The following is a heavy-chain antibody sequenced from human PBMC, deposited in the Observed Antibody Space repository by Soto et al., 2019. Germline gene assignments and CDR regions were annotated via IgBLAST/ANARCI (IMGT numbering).Heavy chain of an antibody. J-gene: IGHJ6*03. V-gene: IGHV3-21*01. CDR1: GFTFSSYS. CDR3: ARDKGFIVATTDYYYYYYMDV. Sequence: GGSLRLSCAASGFTFSSYSMNWVRQAPGKGLEWVSSISSSSSYIYYADSVKGRFTISRDNAKNSLYLQMNSLRAEDTAVYYCARDKGFIVATTDYYYYYYMDVWGKGTTVTVSS. D-gene: IGHD5-12*01. CDR2: ISSSSSYI.